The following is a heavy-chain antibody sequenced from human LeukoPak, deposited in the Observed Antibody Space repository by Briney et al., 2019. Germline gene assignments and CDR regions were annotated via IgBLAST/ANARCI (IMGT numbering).Heavy chain of an antibody. CDR3: VGGTRFLDY. CDR2: IIPNSGGT. CDR1: GYTFTHYY. J-gene: IGHJ4*02. V-gene: IGHV1-2*02. D-gene: IGHD2-8*01. Sequence: ASVKVSCRASGYTFTHYYVHWVRQAPGQGPEWMGWIIPNSGGTNYAQNFQGRVTMTGDTSIGTAYMELSRLTSDDTAVYYCVGGTRFLDYWGQGTLVTVSS.